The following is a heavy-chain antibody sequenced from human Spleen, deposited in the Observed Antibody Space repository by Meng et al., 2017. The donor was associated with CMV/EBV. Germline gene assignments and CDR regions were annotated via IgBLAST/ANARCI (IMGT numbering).Heavy chain of an antibody. CDR1: GFTFSDYY. CDR3: ARAGGYYDSGSYEGY. D-gene: IGHD3-10*01. J-gene: IGHJ4*02. V-gene: IGHV3-11*01. Sequence: SGFTFSDYYLSWIRQAPGKGLEWVSSISSSGSTIYYADSVKGRFTISRDNAKNSLYLQMNSLRAEDTAVYYCARAGGYYDSGSYEGYWGLGTLVTVSS. CDR2: ISSSGSTI.